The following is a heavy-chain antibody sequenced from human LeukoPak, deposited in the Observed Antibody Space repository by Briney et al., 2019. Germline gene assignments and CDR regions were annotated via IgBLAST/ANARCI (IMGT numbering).Heavy chain of an antibody. CDR2: INPNSGDA. V-gene: IGHV1-2*02. CDR3: ARDRAVATIGGVDY. J-gene: IGHJ4*02. D-gene: IGHD5-12*01. Sequence: ASVKVSCKPSGYTFSDYYLHWVRQAPGQGLEWTGSINPNSGDATYTQRFQGRVTMTRDTSISTAYMELSRLRSDDTAVYYCARDRAVATIGGVDYWGQGTLVTVSS. CDR1: GYTFSDYY.